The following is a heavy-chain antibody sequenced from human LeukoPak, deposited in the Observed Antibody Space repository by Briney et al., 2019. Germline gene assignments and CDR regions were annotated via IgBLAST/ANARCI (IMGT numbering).Heavy chain of an antibody. J-gene: IGHJ4*02. Sequence: SQTLSLTCTVSGGSISSGGYYWSWIRPHPGKRLEWIGYIYYSGSTYYNPSLKSRVTISVDTSKNQFSLKLSSVTAADTAVYYCARGQVGSSTSCYDYWGQGTLVTVSS. CDR1: GGSISSGGYY. V-gene: IGHV4-31*03. D-gene: IGHD2-2*01. CDR2: IYYSGST. CDR3: ARGQVGSSTSCYDY.